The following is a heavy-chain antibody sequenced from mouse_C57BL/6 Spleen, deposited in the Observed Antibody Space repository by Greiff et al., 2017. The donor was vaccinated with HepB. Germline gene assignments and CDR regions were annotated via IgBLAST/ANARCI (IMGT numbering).Heavy chain of an antibody. J-gene: IGHJ2*01. CDR1: GFTFSSYG. CDR3: ARRDGYYDY. D-gene: IGHD2-3*01. V-gene: IGHV5-6*02. CDR2: ISSGGSYT. Sequence: EVKLVESGGDLVKPGGSLKLSCAASGFTFSSYGMSWVRQTPDKRLEWVATISSGGSYTYYPDSVKGRFTISRDNAKNTLYLQMSSLKSEDTAMYYCARRDGYYDYWGQSTTLTVSS.